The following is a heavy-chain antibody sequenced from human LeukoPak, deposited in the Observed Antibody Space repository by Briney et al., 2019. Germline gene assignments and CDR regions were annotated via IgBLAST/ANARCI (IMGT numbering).Heavy chain of an antibody. CDR1: AYSISSGFY. CDR3: ARRLKGLRTFDY. J-gene: IGHJ4*02. CDR2: IFHSGST. V-gene: IGHV4-38-2*02. Sequence: PSETLSLTCSVSAYSISSGFYWGWIRQPPGKGLEWIGSIFHSGSTYYNSSVKSRVTISVDTSKNQFSLKLISVTAADTAVYYCARRLKGLRTFDYWGQGTLVTVSS. D-gene: IGHD2-21*02.